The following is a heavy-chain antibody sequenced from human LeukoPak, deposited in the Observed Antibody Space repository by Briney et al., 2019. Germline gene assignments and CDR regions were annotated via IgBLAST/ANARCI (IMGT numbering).Heavy chain of an antibody. CDR1: GYTFTGYY. V-gene: IGHV1-2*06. J-gene: IGHJ3*02. CDR3: AKSRSSLTFLEKACAFDI. D-gene: IGHD3-3*02. Sequence: ASVTVSCKASGYTFTGYYMHWVRQAPGQGLEWMGRINPNSGGTNYAQKFQGRVTMTRDTSISTAYMELSRLRSDDTAVYYCAKSRSSLTFLEKACAFDIWGQGTMVTVSS. CDR2: INPNSGGT.